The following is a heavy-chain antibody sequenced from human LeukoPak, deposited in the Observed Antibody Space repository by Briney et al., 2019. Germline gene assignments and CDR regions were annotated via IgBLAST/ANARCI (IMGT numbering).Heavy chain of an antibody. J-gene: IGHJ4*02. Sequence: SETLSLTCTVPGGSISSYYWSWIRQPAGKGQEWIGRIYTSGSTNYNPSLKSRVTMSVDTSKNQFSLKLSSVTAADTAVYYCARERAAAGLFDYWGQGTLVTVSS. CDR2: IYTSGST. CDR3: ARERAAAGLFDY. CDR1: GGSISSYY. D-gene: IGHD6-13*01. V-gene: IGHV4-4*07.